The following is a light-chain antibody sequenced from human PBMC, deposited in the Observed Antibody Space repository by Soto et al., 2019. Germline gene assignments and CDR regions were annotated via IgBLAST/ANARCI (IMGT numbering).Light chain of an antibody. V-gene: IGLV2-23*01. J-gene: IGLJ2*01. CDR2: EGS. CDR1: SSDVGSYNL. CDR3: CSYAGREV. Sequence: QSVLTQPASVSGSPGQSITISCTGTSSDVGSYNLVSWYQQHPGKAPKLMIYEGSKRPSGVSNRFSGSKSGNTASLRISGVQAEDEADYYCCSYAGREVFGGETQLTVL.